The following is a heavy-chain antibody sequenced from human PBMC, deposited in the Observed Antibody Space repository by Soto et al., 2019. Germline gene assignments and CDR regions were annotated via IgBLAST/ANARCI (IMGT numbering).Heavy chain of an antibody. CDR3: ARIGTLDWIDDY. V-gene: IGHV1-69*12. D-gene: IGHD3-9*01. CDR2: IIPMYGTT. Sequence: QVQLVQSGAEVQKPGASVKVSCKASGGTFRSYVTSWVRQAPGQGLEWFGGIIPMYGTTYYAQTFQGRVKIRADESTSTAFMELSSLRSEDTAVYYCARIGTLDWIDDYWGQGTLVTVSS. CDR1: GGTFRSYV. J-gene: IGHJ4*02.